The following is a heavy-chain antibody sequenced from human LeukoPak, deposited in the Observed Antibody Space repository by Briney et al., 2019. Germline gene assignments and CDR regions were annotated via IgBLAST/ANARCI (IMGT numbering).Heavy chain of an antibody. CDR1: RGSISSYY. J-gene: IGHJ5*02. V-gene: IGHV4-59*01. CDR3: ARARTQLSPYYDILTGYKPNWFDP. D-gene: IGHD3-9*01. Sequence: SETLSLTCTVPRGSISSYYWSWIRQPPGKGLEWIGYIFYSRSTDYTPSLKSRVTTSVDTSKNQFSLKLSSVTAADTAVYYCARARTQLSPYYDILTGYKPNWFDPWGQGTLVTVSS. CDR2: IFYSRST.